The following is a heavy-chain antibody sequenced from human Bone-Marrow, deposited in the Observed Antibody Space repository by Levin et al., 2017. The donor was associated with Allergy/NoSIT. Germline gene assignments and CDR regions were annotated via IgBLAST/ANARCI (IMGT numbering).Heavy chain of an antibody. J-gene: IGHJ3*02. D-gene: IGHD6-13*01. Sequence: PGGSLRLSCAASGFTFSSYWMHWVRQAPGKGLVWVSRINSDGSSTAYADSVKGRFTISRDNAKNTLYLKMNSLRADDTAVYVCAGEARSAFDIWGQGTMVTVSS. CDR2: INSDGSST. CDR1: GFTFSSYW. V-gene: IGHV3-74*01. CDR3: AGEARSAFDI.